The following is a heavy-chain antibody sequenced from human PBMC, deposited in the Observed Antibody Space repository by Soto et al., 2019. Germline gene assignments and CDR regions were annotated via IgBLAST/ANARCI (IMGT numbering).Heavy chain of an antibody. V-gene: IGHV1-18*01. D-gene: IGHD2-21*02. CDR2: ISPYNGNT. CDR3: ARYCAGNACYSRHYYAMDV. CDR1: GYTFRNYI. Sequence: QVQLVQSAGEVKKPGASAIVSCQASGYTFRNYIITWLRQAPGQGIEWMGWISPYNGNTNYVRQFPGRVTLNTDPSTSAGYLELRNLGSDDAATYYCARYCAGNACYSRHYYAMDVWGQGTTVSVSS. J-gene: IGHJ6*02.